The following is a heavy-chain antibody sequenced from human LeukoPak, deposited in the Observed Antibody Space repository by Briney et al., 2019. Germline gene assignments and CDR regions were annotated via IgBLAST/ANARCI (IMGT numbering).Heavy chain of an antibody. J-gene: IGHJ4*02. CDR3: ARDSGVGWIQLWTIDY. D-gene: IGHD5-18*01. V-gene: IGHV1-2*02. CDR2: PNSGGT. Sequence: PNSGGTNYAQKFQGRVTMTRDTSISTAYMELSRLRSDDTAVYYCARDSGVGWIQLWTIDYWGQGTLVTVSS.